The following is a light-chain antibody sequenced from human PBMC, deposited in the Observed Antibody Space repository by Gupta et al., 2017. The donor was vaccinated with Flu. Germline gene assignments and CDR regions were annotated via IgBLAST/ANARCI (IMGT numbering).Light chain of an antibody. J-gene: IGLJ3*02. CDR1: GYQG. CDR2: RNN. CDR3: SAWDGSRSVWV. V-gene: IGLV10-54*04. Sequence: GYQGAAWLQQHQGHPPKLLYYRNNDRPSGISERFSASRSGNTASLTIIGVQTEDEADYYCSAWDGSRSVWVFGGGTKLTVL.